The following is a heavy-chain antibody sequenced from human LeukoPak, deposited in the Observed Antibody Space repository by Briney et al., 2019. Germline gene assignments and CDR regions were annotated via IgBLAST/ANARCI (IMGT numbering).Heavy chain of an antibody. CDR2: IYHSGST. D-gene: IGHD1-1*01. CDR1: GGAISSSSHY. V-gene: IGHV4-39*01. J-gene: IGHJ2*01. Sequence: PSETLSLTCIVSGGAISSSSHYWGWIRQPPGKGLEWIGSIYHSGSTVYNPSLKSRVAISVDTSRNQFSLKLNSVTASDTAVYYCARNTTGTDWYFDLWGRGTLVTVSS. CDR3: ARNTTGTDWYFDL.